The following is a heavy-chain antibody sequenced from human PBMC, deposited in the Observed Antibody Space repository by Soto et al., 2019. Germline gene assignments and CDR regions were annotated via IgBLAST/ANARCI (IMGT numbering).Heavy chain of an antibody. V-gene: IGHV4-59*12. Sequence: SETLSLTCTVSGGSISSYYWSWIRQPPGKGLEWIGYIYYSGSTNYNPSLKSRVTISVDTSKSQFSLRLSSVTAADTAVYYCARGRGLYHFWGQGTLVTVSS. CDR1: GGSISSYY. CDR3: ARGRGLYHF. CDR2: IYYSGST. J-gene: IGHJ4*02. D-gene: IGHD3-16*02.